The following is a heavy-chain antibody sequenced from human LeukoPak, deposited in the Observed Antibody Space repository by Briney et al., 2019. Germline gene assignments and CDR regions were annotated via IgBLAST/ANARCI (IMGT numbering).Heavy chain of an antibody. CDR2: ISYDGSNK. J-gene: IGHJ4*02. Sequence: PGGSLRLSCSVSGFTFSNYAVHWVRQPPGKGLEWVALISYDGSNKDYADSVKGRSTISRDNAKNSLYLQMNSLRAEDTAVYYCARGSRGDYDYWGQGTLVTVSS. V-gene: IGHV3-30-3*01. D-gene: IGHD4-17*01. CDR1: GFTFSNYA. CDR3: ARGSRGDYDY.